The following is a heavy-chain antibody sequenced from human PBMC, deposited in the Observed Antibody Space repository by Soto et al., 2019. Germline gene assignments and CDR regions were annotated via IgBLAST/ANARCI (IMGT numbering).Heavy chain of an antibody. CDR1: GGSTSSGDYY. Sequence: SETLSLTCTVSGGSTSSGDYYWSWIRQPPGKGLEWIGYIYYSGSTYYNPSLKSRVTISVDTSKNQFSLKLSSVTAADTAVYYCARSYCSSTSCYGGLGYWGQGTLVTVSS. CDR2: IYYSGST. CDR3: ARSYCSSTSCYGGLGY. D-gene: IGHD2-2*01. V-gene: IGHV4-30-4*01. J-gene: IGHJ4*02.